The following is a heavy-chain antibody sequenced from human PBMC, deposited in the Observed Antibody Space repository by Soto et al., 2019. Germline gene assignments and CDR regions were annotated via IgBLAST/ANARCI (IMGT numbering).Heavy chain of an antibody. CDR2: IIPIFGTA. D-gene: IGHD3-16*02. V-gene: IGHV1-69*13. J-gene: IGHJ6*02. CDR3: ASARLYRSLCGMDV. CDR1: GGTFSSYA. Sequence: SVKVSCKASGGTFSSYAISWVRQAPGQGLEWMGGIIPIFGTANYAQKFQGRVTITADESTSTAYMELSSLRSEDTAVYYCASARLYRSLCGMDVWGQGTTVTVSS.